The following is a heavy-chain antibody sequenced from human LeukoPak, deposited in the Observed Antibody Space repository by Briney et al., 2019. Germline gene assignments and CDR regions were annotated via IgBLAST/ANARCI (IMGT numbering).Heavy chain of an antibody. CDR2: IRRSGSNI. CDR3: GRQPRYDLWNGYYWRGDHCDF. J-gene: IGHJ4*02. Sequence: GGSLRLSCAASGFTFSDYYMSWIRQAPGKGLEWVSYIRRSGSNIYYADSVKGRFTISRDNAKNSLYLQMNSLRAEDTAVFYCGRQPRYDLWNGYYWRGDHCDFWAQETVVSVS. V-gene: IGHV3-11*04. CDR1: GFTFSDYY. D-gene: IGHD3-3*01.